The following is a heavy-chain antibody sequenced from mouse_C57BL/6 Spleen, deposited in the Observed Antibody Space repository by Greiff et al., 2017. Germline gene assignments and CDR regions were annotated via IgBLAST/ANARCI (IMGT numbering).Heavy chain of an antibody. D-gene: IGHD2-4*01. CDR2: INPNTGGT. Sequence: VQLKQSGPELVKPGASVKMSCTASGYTFTDYNMHWVKQSHGKSLEWIGYINPNTGGTSYNQKFKGKATLTVNKSASTAYMELRSLTSEDSAVYYCARDDYDYYGWYFDVWGTGTTVTVSS. CDR3: ARDDYDYYGWYFDV. CDR1: GYTFTDYN. J-gene: IGHJ1*03. V-gene: IGHV1-22*01.